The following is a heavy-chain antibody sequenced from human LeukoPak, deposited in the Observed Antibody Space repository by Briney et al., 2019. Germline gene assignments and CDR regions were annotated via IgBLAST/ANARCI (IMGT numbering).Heavy chain of an antibody. CDR3: AELGITMIGGV. V-gene: IGHV3-48*03. Sequence: GGSLRLSCAASGFSFSKYWMSWVRQAPGKGLEWVSYISSSGSTIYYADSVKGRFTISRDNAKNSLYLQMNSLRAEDTAVYYCAELGITMIGGVWGKGTTVTISS. D-gene: IGHD3-10*02. J-gene: IGHJ6*04. CDR2: ISSSGSTI. CDR1: GFSFSKYW.